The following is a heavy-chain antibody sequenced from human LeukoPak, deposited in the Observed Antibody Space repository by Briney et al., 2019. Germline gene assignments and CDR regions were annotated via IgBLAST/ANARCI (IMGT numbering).Heavy chain of an antibody. Sequence: GASVKVSCKASGYTLTNYGISWVRQAPGQGLEWMGWISAYNGDTNYAQNLQGRVTMTTDTSTSTAYMELRSLRSDDTAVYYCARYCSSTSCSYHYPYSMDVWGQGTTVTVSS. CDR2: ISAYNGDT. V-gene: IGHV1-18*01. J-gene: IGHJ6*02. D-gene: IGHD2-2*01. CDR1: GYTLTNYG. CDR3: ARYCSSTSCSYHYPYSMDV.